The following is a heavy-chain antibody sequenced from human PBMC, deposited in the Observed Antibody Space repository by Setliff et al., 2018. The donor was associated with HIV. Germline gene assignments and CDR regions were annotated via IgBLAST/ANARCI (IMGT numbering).Heavy chain of an antibody. V-gene: IGHV4-38-2*01. CDR2: IYQTGTT. CDR1: GFSINSGYY. D-gene: IGHD3-10*01. CDR3: ARQPLYFGEPYYFDY. Sequence: PSETLSLTCAVSGFSINSGYYWGWIRQPPGKGLEWIGSIYQTGTTYYSPSLKNRVTISVDTSRNRFSLKLGSVSASDTANYYCARQPLYFGEPYYFDYWGLGTLVTVSS. J-gene: IGHJ4*02.